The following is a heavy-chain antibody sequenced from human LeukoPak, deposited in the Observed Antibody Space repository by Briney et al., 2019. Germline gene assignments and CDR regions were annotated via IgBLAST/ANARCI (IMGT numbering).Heavy chain of an antibody. CDR2: INHSGST. V-gene: IGHV4-34*01. J-gene: IGHJ4*02. CDR3: ARAVNIAPPGLGY. Sequence: SETLSLTCAVYGGSFSGYYWSWIHKPPGKRLEWIGEINHSGSTNYNPSLKSRVTISVDTSKNQFSLKLSSVTAADTAVYYCARAVNIAPPGLGYWGQGTLVTVSS. D-gene: IGHD6-13*01. CDR1: GGSFSGYY.